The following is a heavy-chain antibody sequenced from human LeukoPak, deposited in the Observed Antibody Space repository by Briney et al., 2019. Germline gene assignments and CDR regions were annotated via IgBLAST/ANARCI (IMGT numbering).Heavy chain of an antibody. CDR3: AKDLDGGGAIYDSSGFDY. J-gene: IGHJ4*02. Sequence: GGSLRLSCAASGFTFDDYAMHWVRHAPGKGLEWVSGISWNSGSIVYADSVKVRFTISRDNAKNSLYLQMNSLRAEDMALYYCAKDLDGGGAIYDSSGFDYWGQGTLVTVSS. CDR2: ISWNSGSI. D-gene: IGHD3-22*01. CDR1: GFTFDDYA. V-gene: IGHV3-9*03.